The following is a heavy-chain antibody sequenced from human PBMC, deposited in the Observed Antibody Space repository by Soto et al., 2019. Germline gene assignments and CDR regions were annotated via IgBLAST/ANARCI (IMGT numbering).Heavy chain of an antibody. D-gene: IGHD1-26*01. CDR2: ISGSGGST. CDR1: GFTFSSYA. J-gene: IGHJ4*02. Sequence: HPGGSLRLSCAASGFTFSSYAMSWVRQAPGKGLEWVSAISGSGGSTYYADSVKGRFTISRDNSKNTLYLQINSLRAEDTAVYYCAKDREVGATGPAGYFDYWGQGTLVTVSS. V-gene: IGHV3-23*01. CDR3: AKDREVGATGPAGYFDY.